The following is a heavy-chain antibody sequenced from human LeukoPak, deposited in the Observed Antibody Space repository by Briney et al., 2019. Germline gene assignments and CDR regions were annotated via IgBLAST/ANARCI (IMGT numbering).Heavy chain of an antibody. Sequence: GGSLRLSCAASGFTFSSYAMSWVRQAPGKGLEWVSAISGSGGSTYYADSVKGRFTISRDNSKNTLYLQMNSPRAEDTAVYYCAKRPVGIVVVPAAPFDYWGQGTLVTVSS. D-gene: IGHD2-2*03. V-gene: IGHV3-23*01. CDR2: ISGSGGST. J-gene: IGHJ4*02. CDR1: GFTFSSYA. CDR3: AKRPVGIVVVPAAPFDY.